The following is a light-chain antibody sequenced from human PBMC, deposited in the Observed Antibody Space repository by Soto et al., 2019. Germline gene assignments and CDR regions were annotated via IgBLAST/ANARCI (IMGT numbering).Light chain of an antibody. CDR1: QTIDNT. V-gene: IGKV3-15*01. CDR2: DAS. Sequence: EIVLTQSPATLSLSPGERATLSCRASQTIDNTLAWYQRKPGQAPRLLIYDASTRATGVPARVSGSGSGTDVTLTISSLQSEDLAVYYCQHYNYWPYTFGQGTKVDIK. J-gene: IGKJ2*01. CDR3: QHYNYWPYT.